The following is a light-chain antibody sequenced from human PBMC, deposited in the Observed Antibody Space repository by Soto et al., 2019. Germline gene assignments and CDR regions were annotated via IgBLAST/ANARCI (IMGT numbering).Light chain of an antibody. V-gene: IGKV1-39*01. Sequence: IQMTQFPSSLSASVGDRVTITCRAGQTVIRYLNWYQQKPGRAPNLLIYAVYNLQSGVPSRFRGSGSGTELTLTISDLQHKDFATYYCQQSYSTLFTFGPGTKVEIK. J-gene: IGKJ3*01. CDR2: AVY. CDR1: QTVIRY. CDR3: QQSYSTLFT.